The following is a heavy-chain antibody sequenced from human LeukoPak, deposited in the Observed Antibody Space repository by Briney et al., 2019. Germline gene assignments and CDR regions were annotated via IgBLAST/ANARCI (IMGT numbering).Heavy chain of an antibody. D-gene: IGHD1-26*01. J-gene: IGHJ4*02. V-gene: IGHV3-48*01. CDR1: GFTFSTHA. CDR2: ISSGGPTI. CDR3: ARASIVGATAFDY. Sequence: GGSLRLSCAASGFTFSTHAMTWVRQAPGKGLEWISYISSGGPTIYYAASVRGRFTISRDNAKNSLYLQMNSLRGEDTAVYYCARASIVGATAFDYRGQGTLVTVSS.